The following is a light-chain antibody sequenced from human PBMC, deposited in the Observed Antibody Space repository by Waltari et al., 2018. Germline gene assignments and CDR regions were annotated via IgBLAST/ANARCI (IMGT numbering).Light chain of an antibody. V-gene: IGLV4-69*01. CDR1: RGHSRNG. CDR2: VNSDGSH. CDR3: QTGGHGTWV. Sequence: QLVLPQSPSASAPLRVSVKLTCPLSRGHSRNGIAWHQQQPEKGPRYLMKVNSDGSHSKGDKIPDRFSGSSSGAEHYLTISSLQSEDEADYYCQTGGHGTWVFGGGTKLTVL. J-gene: IGLJ3*02.